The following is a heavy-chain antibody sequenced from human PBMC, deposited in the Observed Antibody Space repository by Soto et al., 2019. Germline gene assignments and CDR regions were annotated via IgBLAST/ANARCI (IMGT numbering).Heavy chain of an antibody. V-gene: IGHV4-61*08. J-gene: IGHJ6*02. CDR2: IYYSGST. Sequence: SETMSLTCAVSGGYISSGGYSWSWIRQPPGKGLEWIGNIYYSGSTNYNPSLKSRVTISVETSKNQFSLNLSSVTAADTAVYFCARLITMVRGVYYYGMDVWGQGTTVTVSS. CDR1: GGYISSGGYS. CDR3: ARLITMVRGVYYYGMDV. D-gene: IGHD3-10*01.